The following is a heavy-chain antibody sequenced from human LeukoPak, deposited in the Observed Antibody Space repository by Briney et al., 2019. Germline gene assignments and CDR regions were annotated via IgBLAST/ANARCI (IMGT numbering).Heavy chain of an antibody. J-gene: IGHJ4*02. CDR3: VVGRGFDY. CDR1: GYTFTSYY. V-gene: IGHV1-46*01. Sequence: GASVKVSCKASGYTFTSYYMHWVRQAPGQGLEWMGIINPSGGSTSYAQKLQGRVTMTTDTSTSTAYMELRSLRSDDTAVYYCVVGRGFDYWGQGTLVTVSS. CDR2: INPSGGST. D-gene: IGHD2-15*01.